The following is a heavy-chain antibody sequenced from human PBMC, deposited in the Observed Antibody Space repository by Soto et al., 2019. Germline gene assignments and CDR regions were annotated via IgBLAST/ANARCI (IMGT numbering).Heavy chain of an antibody. Sequence: PSETLSLTCTVSGGSISSGGYYWSWIRQHPGKGLEWIGYIYYSGSTYYNPSLKSRVTISVDTSKNQFSLKLSSVTAADTAVYYCARVKRDKAIYYGMDVCGQRTTVTVSS. D-gene: IGHD5-18*01. CDR2: IYYSGST. V-gene: IGHV4-31*03. CDR3: ARVKRDKAIYYGMDV. J-gene: IGHJ6*02. CDR1: GGSISSGGYY.